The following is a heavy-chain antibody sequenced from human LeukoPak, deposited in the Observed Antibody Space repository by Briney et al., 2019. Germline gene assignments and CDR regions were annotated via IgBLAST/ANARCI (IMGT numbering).Heavy chain of an antibody. CDR1: GGSISSYY. J-gene: IGHJ4*02. Sequence: SETLSLTCTVSGGSISSYYWSWIRQPPGKGLEWIGYIYYSGSTNYNPSLKSRVTISVDTSKNQFSLKLSSVTAVDTAVHYCASTTVTTGGVDYWGQGTLVTVSS. CDR3: ASTTVTTGGVDY. CDR2: IYYSGST. V-gene: IGHV4-59*01. D-gene: IGHD4-17*01.